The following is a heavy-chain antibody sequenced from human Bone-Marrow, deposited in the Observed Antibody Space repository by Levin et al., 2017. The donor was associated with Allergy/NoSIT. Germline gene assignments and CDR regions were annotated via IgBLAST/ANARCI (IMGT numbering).Heavy chain of an antibody. D-gene: IGHD2-2*01. J-gene: IGHJ4*02. CDR2: ISNSASTI. CDR1: GFRFSDYY. Sequence: GESLKISYATSGFRFSDYYMSWIRQAPGKGLEWVSYISNSASTIYYAESVKGRFTISRDNGKNSLSLEMNNLRVEDTALYYCARGREYCTSSSCYLSHWGQGTLVTVSS. CDR3: ARGREYCTSSSCYLSH. V-gene: IGHV3-11*01.